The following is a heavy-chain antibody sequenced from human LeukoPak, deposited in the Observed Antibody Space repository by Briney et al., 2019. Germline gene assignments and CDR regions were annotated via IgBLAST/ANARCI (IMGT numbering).Heavy chain of an antibody. CDR1: GYNFSIYW. CDR3: ARLYGSGTPIRKLVIAIGYYFDY. CDR2: NYPGDSDT. D-gene: IGHD2-21*01. J-gene: IGHJ4*02. Sequence: GESLKISCKGFGYNFSIYWITWLRQMPGKGLEWLGINYPGDSDTRYSPSFQGQVTISADNSISTAYLQWSRLKDSNTAMYYCARLYGSGTPIRKLVIAIGYYFDYWGQGTLVTVSS. V-gene: IGHV5-51*01.